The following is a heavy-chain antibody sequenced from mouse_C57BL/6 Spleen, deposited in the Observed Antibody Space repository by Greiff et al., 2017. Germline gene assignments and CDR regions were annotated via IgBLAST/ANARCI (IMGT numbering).Heavy chain of an antibody. V-gene: IGHV1-82*01. Sequence: QVQLQQSGPELVKPGASVKISCKASGYAFSSSWMNWVKQRPGKGLEWIGRIYPGDGDTIYNGKFKGKATLTADKSSSTAYMQLSSLTSEDSAVYFCARNYYGSSYYYFDYWGQGTTLTVSS. CDR1: GYAFSSSW. J-gene: IGHJ2*01. CDR3: ARNYYGSSYYYFDY. CDR2: IYPGDGDT. D-gene: IGHD1-1*01.